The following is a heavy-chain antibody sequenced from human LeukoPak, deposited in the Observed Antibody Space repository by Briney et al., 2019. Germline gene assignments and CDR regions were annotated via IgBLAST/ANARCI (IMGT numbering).Heavy chain of an antibody. D-gene: IGHD5-18*01. CDR1: GYTFTSYD. CDR2: MNPNSGNT. J-gene: IGHJ4*02. V-gene: IGHV1-8*01. CDR3: ARVLFGQLWYEFDY. Sequence: GASVKVSCKASGYTFTSYDINWVRQATGQGLEWMGWMNPNSGNTGYAQKFQGRATMTRNTSISTAYMELSSLRSEDTAVYYCARVLFGQLWYEFDYWGQGTLVTVSS.